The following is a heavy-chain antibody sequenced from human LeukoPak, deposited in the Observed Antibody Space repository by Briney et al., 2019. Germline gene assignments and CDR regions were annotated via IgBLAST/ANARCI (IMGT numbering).Heavy chain of an antibody. CDR3: AKSGVGGLRGGYFDY. V-gene: IGHV3-20*04. J-gene: IGHJ4*02. CDR1: GFTFDDYG. D-gene: IGHD4-17*01. Sequence: GGSLRLSCAASGFTFDDYGMSWVRQAPGKGLEWVSGINWNGGSTGYADSVKGRFTISRDNAKNSLYLQMNSLRAEDTAVYYCAKSGVGGLRGGYFDYWGQGTLVTVSS. CDR2: INWNGGST.